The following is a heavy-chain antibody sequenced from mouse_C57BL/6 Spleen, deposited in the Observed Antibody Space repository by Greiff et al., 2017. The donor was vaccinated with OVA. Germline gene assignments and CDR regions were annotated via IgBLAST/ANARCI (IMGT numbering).Heavy chain of an antibody. CDR1: GYTFTSYW. V-gene: IGHV1-50*01. D-gene: IGHD2-4*01. J-gene: IGHJ4*01. CDR3: ARRGMNYDYAMDY. CDR2: IDPSDSYT. Sequence: QVQLQQSGAELVKPGASVKLSCKASGYTFTSYWMQWVKQRPGQGLEWIGEIDPSDSYTNYNQKFKGKATLTVDTSSSTAYMQLISLTSEDSAVYYCARRGMNYDYAMDYWGQGTSVTVSS.